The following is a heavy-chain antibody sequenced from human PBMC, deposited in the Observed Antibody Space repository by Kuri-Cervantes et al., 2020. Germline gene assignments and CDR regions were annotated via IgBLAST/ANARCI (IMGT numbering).Heavy chain of an antibody. D-gene: IGHD5-24*01. CDR3: ARGRRWLQSGTIDY. V-gene: IGHV3-33*01. CDR1: GFTFSSYG. J-gene: IGHJ4*02. CDR2: IWYDGSNK. Sequence: GESLKIPCAASGFTFSSYGMHWVRQAPGKGLEWVAVIWYDGSNKYYADSVNGRFTISRDNSKNPLYLQMNSLRAEDTAVYYCARGRRWLQSGTIDYWGQGTLVTVSS.